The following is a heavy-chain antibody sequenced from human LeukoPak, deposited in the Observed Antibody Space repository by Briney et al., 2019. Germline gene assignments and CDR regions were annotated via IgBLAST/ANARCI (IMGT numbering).Heavy chain of an antibody. CDR2: INPNTGGI. D-gene: IGHD1-14*01. CDR3: ARGTVSQPGFDY. CDR1: GYTFNDYY. Sequence: GASVKVSCKASGYTFNDYYIHWVRQAPGQGLEWLGWINPNTGGIEYAQKFQGRVTMTRDTSISTAYVELSSLGSDDTAVYYCARGTVSQPGFDYWGQGTLVTVSS. J-gene: IGHJ4*02. V-gene: IGHV1-2*02.